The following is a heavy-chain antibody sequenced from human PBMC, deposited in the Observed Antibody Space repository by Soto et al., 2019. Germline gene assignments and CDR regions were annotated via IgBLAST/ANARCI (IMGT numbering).Heavy chain of an antibody. CDR2: IFYFGST. V-gene: IGHV4-59*12. CDR1: GGSISSYY. D-gene: IGHD3-22*01. CDR3: ARELYYYDSSGYGTPYGMDV. J-gene: IGHJ6*02. Sequence: SETLSLTCTVSGGSISSYYWSWIRQTPGKGLEWIGYIFYFGSTNYNPSLKSRVTLSIDTSKNQLSLKLSSVTAADTAVYYCARELYYYDSSGYGTPYGMDVWGQGTTVTVS.